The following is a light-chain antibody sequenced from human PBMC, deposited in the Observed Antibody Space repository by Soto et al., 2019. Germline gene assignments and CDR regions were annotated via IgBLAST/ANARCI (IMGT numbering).Light chain of an antibody. J-gene: IGKJ4*01. Sequence: EIVMTQSPVTLSVSPGERATLSCRASQSVRSTYLAWYQQKPGQAPRLLIFGVSNRAAGIPARFSGSGSGTEFTLTISSLQSEDFAVYYCQQYGDWSLTFGGGTKVDIK. CDR3: QQYGDWSLT. V-gene: IGKV3-15*01. CDR2: GVS. CDR1: QSVRSTY.